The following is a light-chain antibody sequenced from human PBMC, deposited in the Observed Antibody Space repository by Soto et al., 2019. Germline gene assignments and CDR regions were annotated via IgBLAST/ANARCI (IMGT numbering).Light chain of an antibody. V-gene: IGLV1-51*01. Sequence: QSVLTQPPSVSAAPGQTVTISCSGSSSNIGNNYVSWYQQLPGTAPKLLIYDNNKRPSGIPDRFSGSKSGTSATLGITGLQTGDEADYYCGTWDSSLGSAVFGGGTQLTVL. CDR2: DNN. J-gene: IGLJ7*01. CDR3: GTWDSSLGSAV. CDR1: SSNIGNNY.